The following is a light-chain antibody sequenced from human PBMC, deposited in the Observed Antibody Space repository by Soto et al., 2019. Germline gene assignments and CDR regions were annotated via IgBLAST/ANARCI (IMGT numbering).Light chain of an antibody. V-gene: IGLV7-43*01. CDR2: SAT. CDR1: TGVVTPGYY. J-gene: IGLJ2*01. Sequence: QAVVTQEPSLTVSPGGTVTLTCASSTGVVTPGYYANWFQQRPGQGPRALIYSATKRHSWTPARFSGSLSGGNAVLTLSGAQPEDEADYYCLVYYFGVVVFGGGTKLTVL. CDR3: LVYYFGVVV.